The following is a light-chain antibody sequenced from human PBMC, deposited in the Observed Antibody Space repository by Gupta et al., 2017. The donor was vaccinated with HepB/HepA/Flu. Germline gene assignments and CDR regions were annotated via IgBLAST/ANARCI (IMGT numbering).Light chain of an antibody. CDR2: AAS. J-gene: IGKJ5*01. V-gene: IGKV1-9*01. Sequence: IQLTQSPSFLSASGGDRVSITCRASQGIIKYLAWYQQKPGKAPKLLIYAASTLQSGVPSRFSGSGSGTEFTLTISSLQPEDFATYYCQQVNSYPITFGQGTRLEIK. CDR1: QGIIKY. CDR3: QQVNSYPIT.